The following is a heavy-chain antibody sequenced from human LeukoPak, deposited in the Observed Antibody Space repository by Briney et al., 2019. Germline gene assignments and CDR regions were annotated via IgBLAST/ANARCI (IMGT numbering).Heavy chain of an antibody. Sequence: SETLSLTCTVSGGSISSRSYFWGWIRQPPGKGLEWIGSIYYSGSTYYNPSLKSRVTISVDTSKNQFSLRLSSVTAADTAVYYCARQLLAPGATDFDYWGQGTLVTVAS. J-gene: IGHJ4*02. D-gene: IGHD2-2*01. CDR2: IYYSGST. CDR3: ARQLLAPGATDFDY. CDR1: GGSISSRSYF. V-gene: IGHV4-39*01.